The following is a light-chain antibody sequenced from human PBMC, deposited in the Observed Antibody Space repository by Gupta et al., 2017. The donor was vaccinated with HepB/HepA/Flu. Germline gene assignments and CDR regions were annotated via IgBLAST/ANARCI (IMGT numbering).Light chain of an antibody. J-gene: IGKJ1*01. V-gene: IGKV2-24*01. CDR1: QSLLHSDGNTY. Sequence: DIVMTQTPLSSPVTLGQPASISCRSSQSLLHSDGNTYLSWFQQRPGQPPRLLFYKISNRFSGVPDRFSGSGAGTDFTLQINRVEAEDVGVYYCRQATQFHWTFGQGTKVEIK. CDR2: KIS. CDR3: RQATQFHWT.